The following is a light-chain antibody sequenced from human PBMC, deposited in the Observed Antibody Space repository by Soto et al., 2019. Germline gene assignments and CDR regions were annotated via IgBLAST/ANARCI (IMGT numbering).Light chain of an antibody. V-gene: IGKV1-39*01. Sequence: DIQMTQSPSSLSASVGDRVTITCRASKSISSYLNWFQQKPGKAPKLLIYAASSLQSGVPSRFSGSGSGTDFTLTVSSLQPEDFVTYYCQQGYSTPITFGQGTRLEIK. CDR1: KSISSY. CDR2: AAS. CDR3: QQGYSTPIT. J-gene: IGKJ5*01.